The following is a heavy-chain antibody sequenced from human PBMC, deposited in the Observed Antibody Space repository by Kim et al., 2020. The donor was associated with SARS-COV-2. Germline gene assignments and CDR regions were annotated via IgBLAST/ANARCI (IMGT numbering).Heavy chain of an antibody. CDR1: GFTFSDYY. Sequence: GGSLRLSCAASGFTFSDYYMSWIRQAPGRGLEWVSYISSSSTYTDHADSVKGRFTISRDNAKNSLFLQMNSLRADDTAVYYCARGGYTYGYDLWGQGSLVTASS. J-gene: IGHJ1*01. CDR2: ISSSSTYT. D-gene: IGHD5-18*01. CDR3: ARGGYTYGYDL. V-gene: IGHV3-11*03.